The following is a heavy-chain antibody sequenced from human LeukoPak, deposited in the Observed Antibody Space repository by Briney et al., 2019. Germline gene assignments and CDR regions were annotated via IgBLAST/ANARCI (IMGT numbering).Heavy chain of an antibody. CDR1: GGSIGSSSYY. CDR2: IYYSGNT. J-gene: IGHJ6*03. D-gene: IGHD6-13*01. CDR3: ARRRIAAAGRVSRYYYYMDV. Sequence: NPSKTLSLTCTVSGGSIGSSSYYWGWIRQPPGKGLEWIGSIYYSGNTYYSPSLKSRVTISVDTSKNQFSLKLSSVTAADTAVYYCARRRIAAAGRVSRYYYYMDVWGKGTTVTISS. V-gene: IGHV4-39*07.